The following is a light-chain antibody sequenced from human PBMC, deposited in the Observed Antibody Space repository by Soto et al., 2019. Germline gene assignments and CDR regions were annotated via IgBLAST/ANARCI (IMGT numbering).Light chain of an antibody. CDR1: QSVSSSY. V-gene: IGKV3-11*01. CDR3: QQRSSWPIT. J-gene: IGKJ5*01. CDR2: DAS. Sequence: EIVLTQSPATLSLSPGERATLSCRASQSVSSSYLAWYQQRPGQAPRLLIYDASRRATGIPARFSGSGSGADFTLTISTLEPEDFAVYYCQQRSSWPITFGQGTRLEIK.